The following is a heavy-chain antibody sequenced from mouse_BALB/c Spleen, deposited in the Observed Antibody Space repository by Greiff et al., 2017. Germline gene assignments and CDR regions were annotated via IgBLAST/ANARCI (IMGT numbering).Heavy chain of an antibody. Sequence: VHLKQSGAELVRPGALVKLSCKASGFTIKDYYMHWVQQRPEQGLEWMGWIDPENGTTIYDPKFQGKASITADTSSHTAYLQLSSLTSEDTAVYYGAKGSGYDWFAYWGQGTLVTVSA. D-gene: IGHD1-1*01. CDR1: GFTIKDYY. V-gene: IGHV14-1*02. CDR2: IDPENGTT. J-gene: IGHJ3*01. CDR3: AKGSGYDWFAY.